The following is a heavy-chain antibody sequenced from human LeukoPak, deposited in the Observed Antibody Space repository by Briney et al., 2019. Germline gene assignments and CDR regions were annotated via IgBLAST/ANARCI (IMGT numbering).Heavy chain of an antibody. J-gene: IGHJ6*02. CDR3: ASKVPDSSGYYPIGYYYYGMDV. V-gene: IGHV1-18*01. Sequence: GASVTVSCKASGYTFTSYGISWVRQAPGQGLEWMGWISAYNGNTNYAQKLQGRVTMTTDTSTSTAYMELRSLRSDDTAVYYCASKVPDSSGYYPIGYYYYGMDVWGQGTTVTVSS. D-gene: IGHD3-22*01. CDR1: GYTFTSYG. CDR2: ISAYNGNT.